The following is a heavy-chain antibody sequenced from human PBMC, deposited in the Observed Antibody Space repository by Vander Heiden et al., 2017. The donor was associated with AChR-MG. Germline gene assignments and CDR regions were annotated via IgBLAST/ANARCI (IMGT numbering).Heavy chain of an antibody. CDR2: IRTKTYGETR. CDR1: GFSFGDYA. J-gene: IGHJ4*01. CDR3: ARGNTGLGARYYFDY. V-gene: IGHV3-49*04. D-gene: IGHD1-26*01. Sequence: EVQLVESGGGLVQPGRSLRLSCATSGFSFGDYAMSWARQAPGKGLELVGFIRTKTYGETREYAASVGGRFTISRDNSNSIAYLEMSSLKTEDTAVYYCARGNTGLGARYYFDYWGHGALVTLSS.